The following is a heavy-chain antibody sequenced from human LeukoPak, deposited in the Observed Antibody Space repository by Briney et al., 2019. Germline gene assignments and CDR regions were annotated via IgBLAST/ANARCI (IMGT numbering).Heavy chain of an antibody. CDR2: IYYSGST. CDR3: AREIAAAGPTTT. J-gene: IGHJ5*02. D-gene: IGHD6-13*01. Sequence: SETLSLTCTVSGGSISSYYWSWIRQPPGKGLEGIGYIYYSGSTNYNPSLTSRVTISVDTSKNKCSLKLSSVTAADTAVYYCAREIAAAGPTTTWGQGTLVTVSS. V-gene: IGHV4-59*01. CDR1: GGSISSYY.